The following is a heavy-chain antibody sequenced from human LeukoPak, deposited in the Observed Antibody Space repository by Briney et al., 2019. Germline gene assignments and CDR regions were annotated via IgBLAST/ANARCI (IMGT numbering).Heavy chain of an antibody. CDR1: GGSIRSYY. CDR3: ARCGGDFLVDY. D-gene: IGHD2-21*02. V-gene: IGHV4-59*01. CDR2: IYYSGST. Sequence: SETLSLTCAVSGGSIRSYYWSWIRQPPGKGLEWIGYIYYSGSTNYNPSLKSRVSISVDTSKNQFSLKLSSVTAADTAVYYCARCGGDFLVDYWGQGTLVTVSS. J-gene: IGHJ4*02.